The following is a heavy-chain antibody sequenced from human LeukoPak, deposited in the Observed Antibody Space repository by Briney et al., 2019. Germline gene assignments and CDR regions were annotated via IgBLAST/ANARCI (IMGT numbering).Heavy chain of an antibody. Sequence: PSETLSLTCGVSAYSISSGYYWGWIRQPPGKGLEWIGSIYHSGVTYYNASLKSRVTISVDTSRNQFSLKLSSVTAADTAVYYCAREDCSGGGCYFYCYYMDVWGKGATVIVSS. CDR1: AYSISSGYY. J-gene: IGHJ6*03. CDR3: AREDCSGGGCYFYCYYMDV. D-gene: IGHD2-15*01. CDR2: IYHSGVT. V-gene: IGHV4-38-2*02.